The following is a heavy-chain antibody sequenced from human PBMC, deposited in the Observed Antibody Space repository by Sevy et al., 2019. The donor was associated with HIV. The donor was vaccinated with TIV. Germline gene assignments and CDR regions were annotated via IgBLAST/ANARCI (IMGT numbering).Heavy chain of an antibody. V-gene: IGHV1-69*13. Sequence: ASVKVSCKASGGTFSSYAISWVRQAPGQGLEWMGGIIPIFGTANYAQKFQGRVTITADESTGTAYMELSSLRSEDTAVYYCASRGVYCSSTSCHLYYYGMDVWGQGTTVTVSS. CDR3: ASRGVYCSSTSCHLYYYGMDV. CDR1: GGTFSSYA. CDR2: IIPIFGTA. D-gene: IGHD2-2*01. J-gene: IGHJ6*02.